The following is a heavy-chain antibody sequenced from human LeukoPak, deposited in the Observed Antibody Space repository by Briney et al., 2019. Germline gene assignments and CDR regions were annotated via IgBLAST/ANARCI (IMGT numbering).Heavy chain of an antibody. D-gene: IGHD3-10*01. J-gene: IGHJ3*02. CDR1: GGSISSGGYS. CDR3: ARRVLLWFGDSTSQDDAFDI. CDR2: IYDSGST. Sequence: PSETLSLTCAVSGGSISSGGYSWSWIRQPPGKGLEWIGYIYDSGSTYYNPSLKSRVTISVDRSKNQFSLKLSSVTAADTAVYYCARRVLLWFGDSTSQDDAFDIWGQGTMVTVSS. V-gene: IGHV4-30-2*01.